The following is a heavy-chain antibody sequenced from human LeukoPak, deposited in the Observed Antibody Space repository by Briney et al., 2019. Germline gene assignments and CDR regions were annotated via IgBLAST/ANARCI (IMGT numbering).Heavy chain of an antibody. CDR1: SGSISTSNYY. J-gene: IGHJ4*02. Sequence: SETLSLTCTVSSGSISTSNYYWGWVRQPPGKALEWIGNIFYSGSTYYSPSLKSRVTISVDTSKNQFSLKLSSVTAADTAVYYCARYSAPRALDYWGQGTLVTVSS. CDR2: IFYSGST. D-gene: IGHD1-26*01. CDR3: ARYSAPRALDY. V-gene: IGHV4-39*07.